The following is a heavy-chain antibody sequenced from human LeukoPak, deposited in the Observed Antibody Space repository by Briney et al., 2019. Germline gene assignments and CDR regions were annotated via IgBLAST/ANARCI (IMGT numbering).Heavy chain of an antibody. J-gene: IGHJ6*03. CDR3: ARGERISPYYFMDV. CDR1: GFTVSSNY. CDR2: IYTDGST. V-gene: IGHV3-53*01. Sequence: GGSLRLSCATSGFTVSSNYMTWVRQAPGKGLEWVSVIYTDGSTFYADSVKGRFTISRDSSKNTLYLQMNSLRAEDTAVYYCARGERISPYYFMDVWGKGTTVTVSS. D-gene: IGHD1-1*01.